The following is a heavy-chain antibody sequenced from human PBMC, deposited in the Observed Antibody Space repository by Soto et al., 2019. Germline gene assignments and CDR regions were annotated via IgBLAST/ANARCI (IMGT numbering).Heavy chain of an antibody. D-gene: IGHD2-21*02. Sequence: SETLSLTCAVYGGSFSGYYWSWIRQPPGKGLEWIGEINHSGSTNYNPSLKSRVTISVDTSKNQFSLKLSSVTAADTAVYYCARPIEKHLTASYYLDYWGQGTLVTVSS. V-gene: IGHV4-34*01. CDR1: GGSFSGYY. CDR3: ARPIEKHLTASYYLDY. CDR2: INHSGST. J-gene: IGHJ4*02.